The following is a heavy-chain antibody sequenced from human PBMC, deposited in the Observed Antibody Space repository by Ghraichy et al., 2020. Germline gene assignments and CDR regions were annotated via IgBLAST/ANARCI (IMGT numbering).Heavy chain of an antibody. D-gene: IGHD5-18*01. CDR1: GGSISSSRYY. Sequence: SETLSLTCTVSGGSISSSRYYWGWIRQPPGKGLEWIGSIYYSGSTYYNPSLKSRVTISVDTSKNQFSLKLSSVTAADTAVYYCARVDTAMVSYFDYWGQGTLVTVSS. J-gene: IGHJ4*02. CDR3: ARVDTAMVSYFDY. V-gene: IGHV4-39*01. CDR2: IYYSGST.